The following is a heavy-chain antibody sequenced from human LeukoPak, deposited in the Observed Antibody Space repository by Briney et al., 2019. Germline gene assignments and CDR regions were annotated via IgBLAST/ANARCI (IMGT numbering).Heavy chain of an antibody. CDR1: GGSISSYY. V-gene: IGHV4-59*01. J-gene: IGHJ6*03. Sequence: SETLSLTCTVSGGSISSYYWSWIRQPPGKGLEWIGYIYYSGSTNYNPSLKSRVTISVATSKNQFSLKLSSVTAADTAVYYCARTNFGVVYYYYYYMDVWGKGTTVTVSS. D-gene: IGHD3-3*01. CDR2: IYYSGST. CDR3: ARTNFGVVYYYYYYMDV.